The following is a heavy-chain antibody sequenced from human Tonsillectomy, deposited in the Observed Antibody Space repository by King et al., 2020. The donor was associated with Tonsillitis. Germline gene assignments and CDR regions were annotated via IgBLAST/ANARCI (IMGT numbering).Heavy chain of an antibody. Sequence: QLQESGPGLVKPSETLSLTCTVSGGSISSYYWSWIRQPPGKGLEWIGYIYYSGSTNYNPSLKSRVTISVDTSKNQFSLKLSSVTAAHTAVYYCARSVGGTTVTTEDYWGQGTLVTVSS. D-gene: IGHD4-17*01. CDR2: IYYSGST. J-gene: IGHJ4*02. CDR1: GGSISSYY. V-gene: IGHV4-59*01. CDR3: ARSVGGTTVTTEDY.